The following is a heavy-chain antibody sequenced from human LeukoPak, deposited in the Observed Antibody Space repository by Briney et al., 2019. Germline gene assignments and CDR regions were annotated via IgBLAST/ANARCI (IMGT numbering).Heavy chain of an antibody. CDR1: GGSISSSSYY. V-gene: IGHV4-39*07. D-gene: IGHD2-15*01. Sequence: SETLSLTCTVSGGSISSSSYYWGWIRQPPGKGLEWIGSIYYSGSTYYNPSLKSRVTISVDTSKNQFSLKLSSVTAADTAVYYCASLGYCSGGSCCSRIPPYYYMDVWGKGTTVTVSS. J-gene: IGHJ6*03. CDR3: ASLGYCSGGSCCSRIPPYYYMDV. CDR2: IYYSGST.